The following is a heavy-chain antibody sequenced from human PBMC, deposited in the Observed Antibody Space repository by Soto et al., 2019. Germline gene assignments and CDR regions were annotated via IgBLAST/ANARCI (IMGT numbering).Heavy chain of an antibody. CDR3: AMVDVYVTPSPQDV. CDR1: GYTFTRYG. CDR2: INTYNGNT. V-gene: IGHV1-18*01. Sequence: QVQLVQSGAEVKNPGASVKVSCKASGYTFTRYGIGWARQAPGQRLEWMGWINTYNGNTNYAQNVQGRVTLTTDTCTSTAYMELRSLRSNDTAIYYCAMVDVYVTPSPQDVWGQGTTVIVSS. J-gene: IGHJ6*02. D-gene: IGHD3-16*01.